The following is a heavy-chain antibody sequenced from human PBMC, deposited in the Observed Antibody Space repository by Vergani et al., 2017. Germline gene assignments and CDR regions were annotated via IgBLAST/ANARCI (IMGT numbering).Heavy chain of an antibody. Sequence: QLQLQESGPGLGKPSATLSMTCSVTGAYIRSSNYYWGWIRQPPGKGLEWIASIYYSGSTYYNPSLKSGVTISVDTSKNQFSLKLSSVTAADTAVYFCAKHSTVEWLVKLGWIDPWGQGILVTVSS. CDR3: AKHSTVEWLVKLGWIDP. CDR1: GAYIRSSNYY. CDR2: IYYSGST. D-gene: IGHD6-19*01. J-gene: IGHJ5*02. V-gene: IGHV4-39*01.